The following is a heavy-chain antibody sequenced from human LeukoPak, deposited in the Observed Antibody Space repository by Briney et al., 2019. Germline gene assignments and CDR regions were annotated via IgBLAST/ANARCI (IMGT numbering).Heavy chain of an antibody. CDR1: GGSISSGDYY. CDR2: IYYSGST. Sequence: SQTLSLTCTVSGGSISSGDYYWSWIRQPPGKGLEWIGYIYYSGSTYYNPSLKSRVTISVDTSKNQFSLKLSSVTAADTAVYYCARSLPYDSSGSYDYWGQGTLVTVSS. J-gene: IGHJ4*02. D-gene: IGHD3-22*01. CDR3: ARSLPYDSSGSYDY. V-gene: IGHV4-30-4*01.